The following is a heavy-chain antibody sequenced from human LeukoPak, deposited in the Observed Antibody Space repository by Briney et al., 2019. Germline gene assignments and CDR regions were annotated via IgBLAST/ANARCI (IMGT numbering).Heavy chain of an antibody. D-gene: IGHD2-21*01. CDR2: INYSGST. CDR3: ARAALPVWWSSYYFDY. Sequence: PSETLSLTCTVSGGSISSSSYYWGWIRQPPGKGLEWIGSINYSGSTYYNPSLKSRVTISVDTSKNQFSLKLSSVTAADTAVYYCARAALPVWWSSYYFDYWGQGTLVTVSS. J-gene: IGHJ4*02. V-gene: IGHV4-39*01. CDR1: GGSISSSSYY.